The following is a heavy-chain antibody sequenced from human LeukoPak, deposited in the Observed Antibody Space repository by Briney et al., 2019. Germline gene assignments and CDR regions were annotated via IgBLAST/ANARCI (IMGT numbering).Heavy chain of an antibody. J-gene: IGHJ4*02. CDR3: AKRGPGYDKSTYPAHYFDY. D-gene: IGHD3-22*01. Sequence: PGGSLRLSCAASGFTFSSYGMHWVRQAPGKGLEWVAFIRYDGSNKYYADSVKGRFTISRDNSKNTLYLQMNSLRAEDTAVYYCAKRGPGYDKSTYPAHYFDYWGQGTLVTVSS. CDR2: IRYDGSNK. CDR1: GFTFSSYG. V-gene: IGHV3-30*02.